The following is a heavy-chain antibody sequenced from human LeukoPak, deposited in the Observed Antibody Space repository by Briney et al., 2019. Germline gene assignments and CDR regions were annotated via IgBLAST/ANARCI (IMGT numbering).Heavy chain of an antibody. V-gene: IGHV1-69*13. CDR2: IIPIFGTA. Sequence: SVKVSCKASGGTFSSYAISWVRQAPGQGLEWMGGIIPIFGTANYAQKFQGRVTITADESTSTAYMELSSLRSEDTAVYYCARVTTITIFGVVIHTSFDYWGQGTLVTVSS. J-gene: IGHJ4*02. CDR3: ARVTTITIFGVVIHTSFDY. D-gene: IGHD3-3*01. CDR1: GGTFSSYA.